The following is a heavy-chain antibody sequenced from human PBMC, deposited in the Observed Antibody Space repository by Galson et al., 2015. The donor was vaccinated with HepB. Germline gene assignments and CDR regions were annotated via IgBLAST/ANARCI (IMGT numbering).Heavy chain of an antibody. CDR1: GYVFDKYA. CDR3: ARGRLSGYANDAFDI. Sequence: SVKVSCKASGYVFDKYAMNWVRQAPGQGLEWMGWINTNTGNPTYAQGFTGRFAFSLDTSVITAFLQISRLEVEDTAVYYCARGRLSGYANDAFDIWGQGTRVTVSS. CDR2: INTNTGNP. J-gene: IGHJ3*02. V-gene: IGHV7-4-1*02. D-gene: IGHD5-12*01.